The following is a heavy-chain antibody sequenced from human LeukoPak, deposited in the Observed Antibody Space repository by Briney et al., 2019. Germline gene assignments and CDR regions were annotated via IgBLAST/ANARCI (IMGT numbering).Heavy chain of an antibody. Sequence: PSETLSLTCTVSGGSISSYYWSWIRQPPGKGLEWIGYIYYSGSTNYNPSLKSRVTISVDTSKNQFSLKLSSVTAADTAVYYCARSLPPLYDFWSGPPDYWGQGTLVTVSS. V-gene: IGHV4-59*01. J-gene: IGHJ4*02. CDR3: ARSLPPLYDFWSGPPDY. CDR2: IYYSGST. D-gene: IGHD3-3*01. CDR1: GGSISSYY.